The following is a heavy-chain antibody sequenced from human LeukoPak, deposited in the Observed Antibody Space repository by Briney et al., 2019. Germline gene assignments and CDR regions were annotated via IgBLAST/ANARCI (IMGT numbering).Heavy chain of an antibody. D-gene: IGHD3-3*02. CDR1: GFTFGSYS. CDR3: ASTTLAGSRDV. J-gene: IGHJ6*02. V-gene: IGHV3-30*04. CDR2: ISYDGKMK. Sequence: GGSLRLYCVASGFTFGSYSMHWVRQAPGKGLEWVAVISYDGKMKSYADSVKGRFTISRDNAKNSLYLQMNSLRAEDTAVYYCASTTLAGSRDVWGQGTTVTVSS.